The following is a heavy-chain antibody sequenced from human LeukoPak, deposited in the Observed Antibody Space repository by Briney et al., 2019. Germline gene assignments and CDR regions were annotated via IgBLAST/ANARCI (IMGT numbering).Heavy chain of an antibody. CDR3: ARAMVRGVITPFDY. D-gene: IGHD3-10*01. CDR2: IWYDGSNK. Sequence: GRSLRLSCAASGFTFSSYGMHWVRQAPGKGLEWVAVIWYDGSNKYYADSVKGRFTISRDNSKNTLYLQMNSLRAEDTAVYYCARAMVRGVITPFDYWGQGTLVTVSS. J-gene: IGHJ4*02. CDR1: GFTFSSYG. V-gene: IGHV3-30*19.